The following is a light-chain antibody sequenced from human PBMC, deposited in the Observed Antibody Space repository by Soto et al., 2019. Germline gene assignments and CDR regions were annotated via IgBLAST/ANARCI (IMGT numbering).Light chain of an antibody. CDR2: DAS. J-gene: IGKJ5*01. Sequence: EIVLTHSPATLSLSPGERATLSCRGSQSVSSNLAWYQQKPGQAPRLLIYDASNRATGIPARFSGSGSGTDFTLTISSLEPEDFAVYYCQQRSNWPPSITFGQGTRLEIK. CDR3: QQRSNWPPSIT. V-gene: IGKV3-11*01. CDR1: QSVSSN.